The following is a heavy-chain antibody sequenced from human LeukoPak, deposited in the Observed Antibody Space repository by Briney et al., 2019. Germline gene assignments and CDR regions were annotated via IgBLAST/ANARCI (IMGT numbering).Heavy chain of an antibody. J-gene: IGHJ4*02. Sequence: GRSLRLSCAASGFTFRSYAMHWVRQAPGTGLEWVSFISYDGNNQYYADSVKGRFTISRDNSKSTLYLQMNSLRTEDTAVYYCAKDAGDQGYFDYWGQGTLVTVSS. V-gene: IGHV3-30*04. D-gene: IGHD3-16*01. CDR1: GFTFRSYA. CDR2: ISYDGNNQ. CDR3: AKDAGDQGYFDY.